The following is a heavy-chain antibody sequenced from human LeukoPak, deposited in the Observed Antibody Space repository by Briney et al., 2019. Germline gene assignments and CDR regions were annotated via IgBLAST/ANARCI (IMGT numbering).Heavy chain of an antibody. CDR3: ARVYYGSGSLHYYYYYMDV. J-gene: IGHJ6*03. V-gene: IGHV3-21*04. D-gene: IGHD3-10*01. CDR1: GFTFTTYS. CDR2: ITSSSTSM. Sequence: PGGSLRLSCAASGFTFTTYSMNWVRQAPGKGLEWVSSITSSSTSMYYADSVKGRFTISRDNAKNSLYLQMNSLRAEDTAVYYCARVYYGSGSLHYYYYYMDVWGKGTTVTISS.